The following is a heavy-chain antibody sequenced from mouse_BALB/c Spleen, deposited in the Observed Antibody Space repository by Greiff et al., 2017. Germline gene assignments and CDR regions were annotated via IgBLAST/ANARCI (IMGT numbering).Heavy chain of an antibody. V-gene: IGHV1-80*01. J-gene: IGHJ3*01. CDR3: ARGGYGSSYGFAY. CDR1: GYAFSSYW. Sequence: QVQLQQSGAELVRPGSSVKISCKASGYAFSSYWMNWVKQRPGQGLEWIGQIYPGDGDTNYNGKFKGKATLTADKSSSTAYMQLSSLTSEDSAVYFCARGGYGSSYGFAYWGQGTLVTVS. CDR2: IYPGDGDT. D-gene: IGHD1-1*01.